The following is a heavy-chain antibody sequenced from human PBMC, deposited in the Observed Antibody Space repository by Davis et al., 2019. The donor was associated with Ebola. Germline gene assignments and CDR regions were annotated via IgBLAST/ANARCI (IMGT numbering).Heavy chain of an antibody. Sequence: GGSLRLTCKGSGYSFTSYWIGWVRQMPGQGLEWMGIIYPGDSDTRYSPSFQGQVTISADKSISTAYLQWSSLKASDTAMYYCARRAAAGSPGTDYWGQGTLVTVSS. CDR1: GYSFTSYW. CDR2: IYPGDSDT. CDR3: ARRAAAGSPGTDY. D-gene: IGHD6-13*01. V-gene: IGHV5-51*01. J-gene: IGHJ4*02.